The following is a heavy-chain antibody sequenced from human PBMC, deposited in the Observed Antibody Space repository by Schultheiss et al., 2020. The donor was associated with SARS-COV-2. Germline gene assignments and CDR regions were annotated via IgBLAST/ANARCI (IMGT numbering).Heavy chain of an antibody. J-gene: IGHJ6*02. CDR3: ARYLWFGNSRGHGMDV. V-gene: IGHV4-39*07. CDR1: GGSISSSSYY. Sequence: SETLSLTCTVSGGSISSSSYYWSWIRQPPGKGLEWIGEINHSGSTNYNPSLKSRVTISVDTSKNQFSLKLSSVTAADTAVYYCARYLWFGNSRGHGMDVWGQGTTVTVSS. CDR2: INHSGST. D-gene: IGHD3-10*01.